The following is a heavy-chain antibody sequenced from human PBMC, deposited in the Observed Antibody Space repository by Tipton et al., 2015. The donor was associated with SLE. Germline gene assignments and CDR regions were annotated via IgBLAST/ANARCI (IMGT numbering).Heavy chain of an antibody. CDR1: GGSFSGYY. D-gene: IGHD3-10*01. CDR2: INHSGST. V-gene: IGHV4-34*01. CDR3: ARGEGYYGSGSYQGWFDP. Sequence: GLVKPSETLSLTCTVSGGSFSGYYWTWIRQPPGKGLEWIGEINHSGSTNYNPSRKSRVTISVDTSKNQFSLKLDSVTAADTAVYYCARGEGYYGSGSYQGWFDPWGQGTLVTVSS. J-gene: IGHJ5*02.